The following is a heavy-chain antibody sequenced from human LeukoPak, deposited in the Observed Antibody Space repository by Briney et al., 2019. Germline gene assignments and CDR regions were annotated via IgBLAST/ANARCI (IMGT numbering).Heavy chain of an antibody. J-gene: IGHJ6*02. CDR2: IKSKTDGGTT. Sequence: PGGSLRLSCAASGFTFSNAWMSWVRQAPGKGLEWVGRIKSKTDGGTTDYAAPVKGRFTISRDDSKNTLYLQMNSLKTEDTAVYYCAKDPIAVAGNNYYGMDVWGQGTTVSVCS. CDR1: GFTFSNAW. D-gene: IGHD6-19*01. CDR3: AKDPIAVAGNNYYGMDV. V-gene: IGHV3-15*01.